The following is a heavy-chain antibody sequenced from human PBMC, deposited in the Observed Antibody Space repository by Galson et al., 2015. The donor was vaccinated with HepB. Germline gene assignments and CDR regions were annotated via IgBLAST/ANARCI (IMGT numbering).Heavy chain of an antibody. V-gene: IGHV1-69*13. D-gene: IGHD5-24*01. CDR2: IVPMFGAA. CDR1: GGSFNNYE. Sequence: SVKVSCKASGGSFNNYEITWVRRAPGQGLEWMGGIVPMFGAANYAQTFQGRLTITADESTTTAYMELVSLKSEDTAVYFCARFRREMAAFDYWGQGTLVTVSS. CDR3: ARFRREMAAFDY. J-gene: IGHJ4*02.